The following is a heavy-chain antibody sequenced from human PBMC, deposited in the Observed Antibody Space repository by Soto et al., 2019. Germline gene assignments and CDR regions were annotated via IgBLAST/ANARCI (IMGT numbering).Heavy chain of an antibody. CDR3: ARGSGESCYGYCYFDN. V-gene: IGHV3-7*01. J-gene: IGHJ4*02. Sequence: EVQLVESGGGLVQPGGSLRLSCAASGFTFNNYWMTWVGQAPGKGLEWVANVKQDGSEKYHVNSVQGRFTISRDNAKNLLYLQMNSLRVEDTAVYYCARGSGESCYGYCYFDNWGQGTLVTVSS. CDR2: VKQDGSEK. D-gene: IGHD2-15*01. CDR1: GFTFNNYW.